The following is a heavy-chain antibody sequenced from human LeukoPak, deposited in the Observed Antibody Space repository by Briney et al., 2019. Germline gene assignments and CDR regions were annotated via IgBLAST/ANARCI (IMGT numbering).Heavy chain of an antibody. CDR1: GYTFTSYG. J-gene: IGHJ4*02. D-gene: IGHD6-13*01. CDR3: ASLWAIAAAGTTDY. V-gene: IGHV1-18*01. Sequence: ASVKVSCKASGYTFTSYGISWVRQAPGQGLEWMGWISAYNGNTNYAQKFQGRVTMTRDTSISTAYMELSRLRSDDTAVYYCASLWAIAAAGTTDYWGQGTLVTVSS. CDR2: ISAYNGNT.